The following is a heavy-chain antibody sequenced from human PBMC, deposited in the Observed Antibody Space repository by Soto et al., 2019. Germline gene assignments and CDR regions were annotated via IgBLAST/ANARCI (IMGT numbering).Heavy chain of an antibody. V-gene: IGHV1-18*01. CDR2: ISAYNGNT. CDR3: ARVTADGGSTAMDPFDY. J-gene: IGHJ4*02. Sequence: QVQLVQSGAEVKKPGASVKVSCKASGYTFTSYGISWVRQAPGQGLEWMGWISAYNGNTNYAQKRQGRVTMTTDTSTSTAYMELRSLRSDDTAVYYCARVTADGGSTAMDPFDYWGQGTLVTVSS. D-gene: IGHD5-18*01. CDR1: GYTFTSYG.